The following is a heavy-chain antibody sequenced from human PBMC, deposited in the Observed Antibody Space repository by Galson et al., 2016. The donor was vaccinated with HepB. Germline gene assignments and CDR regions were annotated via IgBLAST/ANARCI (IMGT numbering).Heavy chain of an antibody. Sequence: QSGAEVKKPGESLKISCKVSGYSFSTYWIGWVRQVPGIGLEWMGVIYPGDSQTRYTPSFQGQVTISTDTSSGIAYLQWSSLKASDTAIYYCVRVQRAYGDGYKSFDYWGQGTLVTVSS. D-gene: IGHD5-24*01. J-gene: IGHJ4*02. CDR3: VRVQRAYGDGYKSFDY. V-gene: IGHV5-51*01. CDR2: IYPGDSQT. CDR1: GYSFSTYW.